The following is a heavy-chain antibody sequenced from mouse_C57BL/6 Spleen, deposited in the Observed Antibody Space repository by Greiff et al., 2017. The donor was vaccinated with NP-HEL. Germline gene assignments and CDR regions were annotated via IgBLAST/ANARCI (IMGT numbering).Heavy chain of an antibody. CDR3: ARHYYGSFYAMDY. CDR1: GFSLTSYG. J-gene: IGHJ4*01. Sequence: VQVVESGPGLVAPSQSLSITCTVSGFSLTSYGVHWVRQPPGKGLEWLVVIWSDGSTTYYSALKSRLSNSKDNSKCQVFLKMNSLQTDDTAMYYCARHYYGSFYAMDYWGQGTSVTVSS. D-gene: IGHD1-1*01. V-gene: IGHV2-6-1*01. CDR2: IWSDGST.